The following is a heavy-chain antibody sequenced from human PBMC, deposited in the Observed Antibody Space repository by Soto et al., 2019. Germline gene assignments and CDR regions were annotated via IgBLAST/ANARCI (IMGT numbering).Heavy chain of an antibody. CDR2: IYYGGHT. Sequence: QVQLKESGPGLVKPSVTLSLTCTVSGDSVTSGTYFWTWIRPPPGKGLVWIGYIYYGGHTKYNPSLESRVTMSLHTFKNQFSLQLNSVTAADTAVYNCARGVVVDFDPWGQGTLVTVSS. CDR1: GDSVTSGTYF. V-gene: IGHV4-61*01. D-gene: IGHD2-21*01. J-gene: IGHJ5*02. CDR3: ARGVVVDFDP.